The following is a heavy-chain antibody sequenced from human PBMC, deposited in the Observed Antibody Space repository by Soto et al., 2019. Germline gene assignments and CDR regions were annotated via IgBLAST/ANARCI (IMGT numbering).Heavy chain of an antibody. V-gene: IGHV4-59*08. CDR3: ARHTAMVLFDY. Sequence: QVQLQESGPGLVEPSETLSLTCTVSGGTISNYYWSWIRQPPGKGLEWIGYVYYSGSTNYNPSLKSRITISIDMPKNQFSLNLSSVTAADTAVYYCARHTAMVLFDYWGRGTLVTVSS. CDR1: GGTISNYY. D-gene: IGHD5-18*01. J-gene: IGHJ4*02. CDR2: VYYSGST.